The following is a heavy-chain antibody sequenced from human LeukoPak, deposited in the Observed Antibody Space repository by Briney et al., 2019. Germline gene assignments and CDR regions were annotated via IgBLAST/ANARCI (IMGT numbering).Heavy chain of an antibody. J-gene: IGHJ4*02. CDR2: ISYDANDK. CDR1: GFTFSSYG. CDR3: ARPQGYDYVWGSYALGY. Sequence: GGSLRLSCAASGFTFSSYGMHWVRQAPGKGLEWVAVISYDANDKYYTDSVKGRFTISKDNSKNTVYLQMNSLRPDDTAVYYCARPQGYDYVWGSYALGYWGQGTLVTVSS. D-gene: IGHD3-16*01. V-gene: IGHV3-30*03.